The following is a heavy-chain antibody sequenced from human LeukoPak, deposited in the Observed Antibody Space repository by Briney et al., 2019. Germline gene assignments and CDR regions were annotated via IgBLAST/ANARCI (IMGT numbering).Heavy chain of an antibody. D-gene: IGHD2-2*01. J-gene: IGHJ6*03. CDR1: GGTFSSYA. Sequence: SVKVSCKASGGTFSSYAISWVRQAPGEGLEWMGGIIPIFGTANYAQKFQGRVTITADKSTSTAYMELSSLRSEDTAVYYCAGPRYCSSTSCGGDYYYYYMDVWGKGTTVTVSS. CDR2: IIPIFGTA. V-gene: IGHV1-69*06. CDR3: AGPRYCSSTSCGGDYYYYYMDV.